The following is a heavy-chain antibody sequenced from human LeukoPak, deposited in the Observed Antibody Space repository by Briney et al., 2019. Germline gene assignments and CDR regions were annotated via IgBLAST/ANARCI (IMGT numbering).Heavy chain of an antibody. Sequence: GGSLRLSCAASGFTFRTYSMNWVRQAPGKGLEWVSAIDPSSTYIYYADSVKGRFTISRDNAENSLYLQMNSLRVEDTAVYYCARAPTVLVGYCSSSSCQADYWGQGTLVTVSS. V-gene: IGHV3-21*01. D-gene: IGHD2-2*01. CDR3: ARAPTVLVGYCSSSSCQADY. CDR2: IDPSSTYI. J-gene: IGHJ4*02. CDR1: GFTFRTYS.